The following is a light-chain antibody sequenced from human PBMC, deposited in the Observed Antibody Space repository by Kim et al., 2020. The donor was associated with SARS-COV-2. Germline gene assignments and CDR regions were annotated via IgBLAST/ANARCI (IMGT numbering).Light chain of an antibody. CDR3: QQSYSTPYT. Sequence: SEAIGDRVTITCRASQSVSTYVSWYQQKPGRAPKLLIYTASNLQSGVPSRFSGSASGTEFALTITSLQPEDFAMYYCQQSYSTPYTFGQGTNLEI. CDR2: TAS. CDR1: QSVSTY. V-gene: IGKV1-39*01. J-gene: IGKJ2*01.